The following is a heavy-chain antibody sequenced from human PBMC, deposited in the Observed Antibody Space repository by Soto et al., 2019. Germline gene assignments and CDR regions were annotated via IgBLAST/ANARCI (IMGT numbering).Heavy chain of an antibody. CDR3: VRVVWGVPAPGTSGWFEP. CDR2: IYHSGNT. J-gene: IGHJ5*02. D-gene: IGHD6-13*01. Sequence: QVQLQESGPGLVKPSGTLSLTCAVSGDSISGSNWWSWVRQSPGKGLEWIGEIYHSGNTNYNPSRKGRATISVDKSKNQFSLRLNSVTAADTAVYYCVRVVWGVPAPGTSGWFEPWGQGTLVTVSS. V-gene: IGHV4-4*02. CDR1: GDSISGSNW.